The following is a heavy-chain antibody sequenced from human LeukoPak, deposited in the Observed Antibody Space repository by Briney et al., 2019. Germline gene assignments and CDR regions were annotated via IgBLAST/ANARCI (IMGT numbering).Heavy chain of an antibody. J-gene: IGHJ4*02. D-gene: IGHD3-10*01. Sequence: ASVKVSCTASGYTFTSYYMHWVRQAPGQGLEWMGIINPGGGSTSYAQKFQGRVTMTRDTSTSTVYMEPSSLRSEDTAVYYCARGGGPGYYGSGSYYSPYFDYWGQGTLVTVSS. CDR1: GYTFTSYY. V-gene: IGHV1-46*01. CDR2: INPGGGST. CDR3: ARGGGPGYYGSGSYYSPYFDY.